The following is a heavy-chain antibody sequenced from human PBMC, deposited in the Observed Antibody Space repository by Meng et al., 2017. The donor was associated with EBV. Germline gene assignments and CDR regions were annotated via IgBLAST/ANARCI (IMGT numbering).Heavy chain of an antibody. J-gene: IGHJ4*02. Sequence: FHLVHAGAEWKHPGASLMVSCTASGYAVTSYILHWVRPAPGQRIEWMVWLNVGVGYTKYSQKFQGRVTISSDTSATTGYMELSSLRSEDTAVYYCVRGPPVGVPGPGDYWGQGTLVTVSS. D-gene: IGHD2-21*01. V-gene: IGHV1-3*01. CDR2: LNVGVGYT. CDR1: GYAVTSYI. CDR3: VRGPPVGVPGPGDY.